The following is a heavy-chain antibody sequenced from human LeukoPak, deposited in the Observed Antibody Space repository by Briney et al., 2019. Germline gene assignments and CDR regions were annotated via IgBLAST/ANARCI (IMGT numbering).Heavy chain of an antibody. J-gene: IGHJ5*02. CDR1: GFTFSSYG. CDR2: ISYDGSNK. V-gene: IGHV3-30*18. D-gene: IGHD3-10*01. Sequence: PGRSLRLSCAASGFTFSSYGMHWVRQAPGKGLEWVAVISYDGSNKYYADSVKGRFTISRDNSKNTLYLQMNSLRAEDTAVYYCAKDRRGSGSYYLNWFDPWGQGTLVTVSS. CDR3: AKDRRGSGSYYLNWFDP.